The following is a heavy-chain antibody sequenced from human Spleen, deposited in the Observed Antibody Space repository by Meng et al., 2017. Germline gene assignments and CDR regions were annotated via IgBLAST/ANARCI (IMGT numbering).Heavy chain of an antibody. CDR3: AKDTSGYSYGRGGAFDI. Sequence: SLKISCAASGFTFDDYARHWVRQAPGKGLEWVSGISWNSGSIGYADSVKGRFTISRDNAKNSLYLQMNSLRAEDMALYYCAKDTSGYSYGRGGAFDIWGQGKMVTVSS. CDR1: GFTFDDYA. CDR2: ISWNSGSI. V-gene: IGHV3-9*03. D-gene: IGHD5-18*01. J-gene: IGHJ3*02.